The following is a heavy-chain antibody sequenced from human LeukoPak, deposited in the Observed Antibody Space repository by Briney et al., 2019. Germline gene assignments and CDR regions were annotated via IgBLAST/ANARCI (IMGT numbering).Heavy chain of an antibody. Sequence: SETLSLTCAVYGGSLSGYYWSWIRQPPGKGLEWIGEINHSGSTNYNPSLKSRVTISVDTSKNQFSLKLSSVTAADTAVYYCARIGYYYYYGMDVWGQGTTVTVSS. D-gene: IGHD3-16*01. V-gene: IGHV4-34*01. CDR3: ARIGYYYYYGMDV. J-gene: IGHJ6*02. CDR1: GGSLSGYY. CDR2: INHSGST.